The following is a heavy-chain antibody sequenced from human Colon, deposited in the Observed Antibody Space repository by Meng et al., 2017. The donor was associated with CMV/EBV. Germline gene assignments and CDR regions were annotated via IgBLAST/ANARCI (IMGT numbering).Heavy chain of an antibody. CDR1: GFTFENYA. CDR3: ARDTGAYYNANYYYYYAMDV. J-gene: IGHJ6*02. CDR2: IYWNSDSE. V-gene: IGHV3-9*01. D-gene: IGHD1-26*01. Sequence: GGSLRLSCEASGFTFENYAMHWVRQVPGKGLEWVAGIYWNSDSEDYGESVKGRFTISRDNAKNSLYLQMNSLTPEDTALYYCARDTGAYYNANYYYYYAMDVWGQGTTVTVSS.